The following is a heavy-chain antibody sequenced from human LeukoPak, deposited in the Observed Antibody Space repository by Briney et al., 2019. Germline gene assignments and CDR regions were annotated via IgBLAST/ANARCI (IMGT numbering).Heavy chain of an antibody. Sequence: SETLSLTCTVSGGSVSDYYWSWIRQSPGKGLEWIGYIYYTGTSYNPSLKSRVTISADTSKNQFSLNLSSVTAADTAVYYCAREMSGTNWYYFDYWGQGTLVTVSS. CDR1: GGSVSDYY. D-gene: IGHD1-1*01. CDR3: AREMSGTNWYYFDY. J-gene: IGHJ4*02. V-gene: IGHV4-59*02. CDR2: IYYTGT.